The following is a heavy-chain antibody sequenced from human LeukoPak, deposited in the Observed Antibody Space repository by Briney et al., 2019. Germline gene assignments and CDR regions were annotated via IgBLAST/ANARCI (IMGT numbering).Heavy chain of an antibody. CDR1: GFTFSGYT. Sequence: AGGSLRLSCAASGFTFSGYTMDWVRQAPGKGLEWVSSISTSSSYIYYADSVKGRFTISRDNAKNSVSLQMSTLRAEDTAVYYCARREGGNSWYYFDYWGQGTLVTVSS. J-gene: IGHJ4*02. V-gene: IGHV3-21*01. D-gene: IGHD6-13*01. CDR2: ISTSSSYI. CDR3: ARREGGNSWYYFDY.